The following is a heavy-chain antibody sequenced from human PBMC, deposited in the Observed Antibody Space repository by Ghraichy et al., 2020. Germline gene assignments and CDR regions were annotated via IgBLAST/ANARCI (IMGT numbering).Heavy chain of an antibody. CDR2: IKSKTDGGTI. D-gene: IGHD2-2*01. CDR1: GFTFSNAW. J-gene: IGHJ4*02. V-gene: IGHV3-15*01. Sequence: GGSLRLSCAASGFTFSNAWMSWVRQAPGKGLEWVGRIKSKTDGGTIDYAAPVKGRFTISRDDSKNTLYLQMNSLKIEDTAVYYCTTEPDSTSQPFDYWGQGTLVTVSS. CDR3: TTEPDSTSQPFDY.